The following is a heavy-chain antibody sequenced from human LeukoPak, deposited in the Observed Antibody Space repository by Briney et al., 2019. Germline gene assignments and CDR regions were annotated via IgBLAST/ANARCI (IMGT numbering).Heavy chain of an antibody. J-gene: IGHJ4*02. V-gene: IGHV3-53*01. D-gene: IGHD3-22*01. CDR2: IYSGGST. CDR3: ARTRAEGAWYYYDSSGYYLDY. Sequence: PGGSLRLSCAASGFTFSSYSMNWVRQAPGKGLEWVSVIYSGGSTYYADSVKGRFTISRDNSKNTLYLQMNSLRAEDTAVYYCARTRAEGAWYYYDSSGYYLDYWGQGTLVTVSS. CDR1: GFTFSSYS.